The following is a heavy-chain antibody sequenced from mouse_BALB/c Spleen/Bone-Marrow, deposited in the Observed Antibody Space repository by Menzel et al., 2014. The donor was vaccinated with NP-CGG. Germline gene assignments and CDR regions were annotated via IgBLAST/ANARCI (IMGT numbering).Heavy chain of an antibody. CDR1: GYTFTEYT. D-gene: IGHD1-1*01. CDR2: INPNNGGT. V-gene: IGHV1-18*01. J-gene: IGHJ3*01. Sequence: DVQLQESGSELVKPGASVKISCKTSGYTFTEYTMHWVKQSHGKSLEWIGGINPNNGGTSYNQKFKGKATLTVDKSSSTAYMELRSLTSEDSAVYYCAREFYYYGSSPAWFAYWGQGTLVTVSA. CDR3: AREFYYYGSSPAWFAY.